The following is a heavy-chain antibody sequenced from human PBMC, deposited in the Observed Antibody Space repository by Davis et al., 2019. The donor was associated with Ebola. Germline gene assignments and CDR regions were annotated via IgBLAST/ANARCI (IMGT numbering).Heavy chain of an antibody. D-gene: IGHD3-3*01. CDR3: ARDAVLVWSYVGAFDT. Sequence: PGGSLRLSCAASGFAFSTYGMHWVRQAPGKGPEWVAIVWNAGSREAYADSVQGRFTVSRDDSKNILYLQINSLRDDDTAVYYCARDAVLVWSYVGAFDTWGQGTLVTVSS. V-gene: IGHV3-33*01. CDR1: GFAFSTYG. J-gene: IGHJ4*02. CDR2: VWNAGSRE.